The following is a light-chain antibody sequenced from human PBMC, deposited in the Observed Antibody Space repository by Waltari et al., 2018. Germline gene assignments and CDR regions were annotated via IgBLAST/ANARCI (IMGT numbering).Light chain of an antibody. CDR1: QSVSSN. J-gene: IGKJ4*01. CDR2: GAS. CDR3: QQYNNWPLT. V-gene: IGKV3-15*01. Sequence: EIVMTQSPATLSVSPGERATLSCRASQSVSSNLAWYQQKPGQAPRLLIYGASTRATGIPATFSGSGSGTEFTLTISSLQSEDFAVYYCQQYNNWPLTFSGGTKVEIK.